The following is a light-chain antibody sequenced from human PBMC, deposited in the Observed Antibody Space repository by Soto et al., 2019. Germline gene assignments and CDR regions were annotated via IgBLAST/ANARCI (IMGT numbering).Light chain of an antibody. Sequence: QSVLTQPPSVSGAPGQRVTIPCTGTSSNIGAGFDVHWYQHLPGTAPKLLIYGNNHRPSGVPDRFSGSKSGNTASLTVSGLQAEDEADYYCSSYAGSNNLHVLFGGGTKLTVL. V-gene: IGLV1-40*01. CDR3: SSYAGSNNLHVL. CDR2: GNN. J-gene: IGLJ2*01. CDR1: SSNIGAGFD.